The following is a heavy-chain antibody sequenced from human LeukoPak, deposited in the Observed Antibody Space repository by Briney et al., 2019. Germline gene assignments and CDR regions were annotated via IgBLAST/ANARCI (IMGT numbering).Heavy chain of an antibody. CDR1: GGSISSYY. Sequence: SETLSLTCTVSGGSISSYYWTWIRQPPGKGLEWIGYIHYSGSTNYKASLKSRVTISLDTSKNQFSLRMTSVTAADTAVYYCARGGGPPSYLDFWGQGTLVTVSS. V-gene: IGHV4-59*01. D-gene: IGHD3-16*01. J-gene: IGHJ4*02. CDR2: IHYSGST. CDR3: ARGGGPPSYLDF.